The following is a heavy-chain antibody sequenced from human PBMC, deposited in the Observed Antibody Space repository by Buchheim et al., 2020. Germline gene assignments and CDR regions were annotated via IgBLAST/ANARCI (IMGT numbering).Heavy chain of an antibody. V-gene: IGHV3-11*05. J-gene: IGHJ4*02. CDR3: ARVDSRSSRSRNYYFEN. CDR2: ISSSSSYT. CDR1: GFTFSDYY. Sequence: QVQLVESGGGVVKPGGSLRLSCAASGFTFSDYYMSWIRQAPGKGLEWVSYISSSSSYTNYADSVKGRFTISRDNAKNSLYLQMKSLRAEEKAVYYWARVDSRSSRSRNYYFENWGQGTL. D-gene: IGHD6-6*01.